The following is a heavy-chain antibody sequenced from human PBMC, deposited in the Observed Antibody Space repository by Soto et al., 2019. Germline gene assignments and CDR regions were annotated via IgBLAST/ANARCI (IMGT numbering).Heavy chain of an antibody. J-gene: IGHJ6*02. CDR1: GFTFSSYS. CDR2: ISSSSSYI. D-gene: IGHD3-3*01. Sequence: GGSLRLSCAASGFTFSSYSMNWVRQAPGKGLEWVSSISSSSSYIYYADSVKGRFTISRDNAKNTLYLQMNSLRAEDTAVYYCARVGLEYDFWSGYYPKYCYYGMDVWGQGNTVTVS. CDR3: ARVGLEYDFWSGYYPKYCYYGMDV. V-gene: IGHV3-21*01.